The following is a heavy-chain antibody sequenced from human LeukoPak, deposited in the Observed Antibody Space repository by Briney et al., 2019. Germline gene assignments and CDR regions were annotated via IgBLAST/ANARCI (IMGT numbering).Heavy chain of an antibody. V-gene: IGHV3-7*04. CDR1: GFTFSSYW. CDR2: IKQDGGET. CDR3: ARAYYYDSSGPGDY. Sequence: PGGSLRLSCAASGFTFSSYWMSWVRQAPGKGPEWVANIKQDGGETYYVDSVKGRFTISRDNAKNSLYLQMNSLRAEDSAVYYCARAYYYDSSGPGDYWGQGALVTVSS. D-gene: IGHD3-22*01. J-gene: IGHJ4*02.